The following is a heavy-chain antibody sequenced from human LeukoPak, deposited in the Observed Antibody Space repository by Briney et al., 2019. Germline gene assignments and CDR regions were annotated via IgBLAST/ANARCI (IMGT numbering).Heavy chain of an antibody. CDR3: ARDHRGSSSYVLSKYYYDSSGYYRAPYYFDY. J-gene: IGHJ4*02. D-gene: IGHD3-22*01. CDR1: GYTFTSYY. Sequence: ASVKVSCKASGYTFTSYYMHWVRQAPGQGLEWMGIINPSGGSTSYAQKFQGRVTMARDMSTSTVYMELSSLRSEDTAVYYCARDHRGSSSYVLSKYYYDSSGYYRAPYYFDYWGQGTLVTVSS. CDR2: INPSGGST. V-gene: IGHV1-46*01.